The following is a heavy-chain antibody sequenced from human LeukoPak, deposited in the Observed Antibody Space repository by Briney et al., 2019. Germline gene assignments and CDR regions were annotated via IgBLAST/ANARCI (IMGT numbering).Heavy chain of an antibody. Sequence: SETLSLTCSVSGVSISTYYWSWIRQPAGKGLEWIAQIHTSGSTNFNPSLKSRVSISMDTPNNQFSLMISSVTAADTAIYYCAGRGLSTGWTFDYWGHGTLVTVSS. CDR2: IHTSGST. V-gene: IGHV4-4*07. D-gene: IGHD6-19*01. CDR1: GVSISTYY. CDR3: AGRGLSTGWTFDY. J-gene: IGHJ4*01.